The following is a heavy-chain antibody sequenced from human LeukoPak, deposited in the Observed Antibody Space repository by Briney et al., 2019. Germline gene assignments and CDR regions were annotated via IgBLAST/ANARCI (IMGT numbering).Heavy chain of an antibody. D-gene: IGHD3-3*02. Sequence: SETLSLTCTVSGGSMSRYYWSWIRQPLGKGLEWIGYMYYSGSTKYNPSLKSRVTISVDTSKNQFSLKLSSVTAADTAVYYCARSSTGSYFDYWGQGTLVTVSS. J-gene: IGHJ4*02. CDR1: GGSMSRYY. CDR2: MYYSGST. V-gene: IGHV4-59*01. CDR3: ARSSTGSYFDY.